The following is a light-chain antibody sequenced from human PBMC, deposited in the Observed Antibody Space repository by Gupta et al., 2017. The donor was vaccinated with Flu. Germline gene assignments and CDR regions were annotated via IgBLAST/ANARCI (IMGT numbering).Light chain of an antibody. CDR3: GTWDSSLSAGV. CDR2: EDA. V-gene: IGLV1-51*01. Sequence: VLTQPPSPAAAPGQRATTSCSGSSSNSGNNHVWWYQQFPGSAPRLLMYEDAKGLLGIPERFFGSKSVTSATLAITAVQPGDEAGYYCGTWDSSLSAGVFGGGTKVTVL. J-gene: IGLJ3*02. CDR1: SSNSGNNH.